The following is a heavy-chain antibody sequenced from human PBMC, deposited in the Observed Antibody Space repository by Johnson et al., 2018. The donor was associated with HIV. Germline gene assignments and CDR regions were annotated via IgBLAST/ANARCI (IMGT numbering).Heavy chain of an antibody. V-gene: IGHV3-9*01. CDR3: AKDMLPSFGEFPWAFDVFDI. D-gene: IGHD3-10*01. CDR1: GFTFHEYA. Sequence: VQLVESGGGLVQPGRSLRLACAASGFTFHEYAMHWVRQTTGKGLEWVSGISWNSGSVGYADSVKGRLTISSDNSKKSLYLDMNSLRAEDTAFYYCAKDMLPSFGEFPWAFDVFDIWGQGTMVTVSS. J-gene: IGHJ3*02. CDR2: ISWNSGSV.